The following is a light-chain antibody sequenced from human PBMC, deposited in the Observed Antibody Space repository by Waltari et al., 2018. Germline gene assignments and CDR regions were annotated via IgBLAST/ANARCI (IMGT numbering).Light chain of an antibody. CDR1: QSVLYSSNNKNY. J-gene: IGKJ5*01. CDR3: QQYYSIPIT. CDR2: WAS. Sequence: DIVMTQSPDSLAVSLGERATINCKSSQSVLYSSNNKNYLAWYQQKPGQPPKLLIYWASTRESGVPDQFSGSGSGTDFTLTISSLQAEDVAVYYCQQYYSIPITFGQGTRLEIK. V-gene: IGKV4-1*01.